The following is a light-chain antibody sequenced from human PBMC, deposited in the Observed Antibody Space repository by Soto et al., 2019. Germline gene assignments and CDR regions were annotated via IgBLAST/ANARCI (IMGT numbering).Light chain of an antibody. CDR3: SSYTSSSTPVV. CDR1: SSDVGGYNY. J-gene: IGLJ2*01. Sequence: QSVLTQPASVSGSPGQSITISCTGTSSDVGGYNYVSWYQQHPGKAPKLMIYDVSNRPSGVSTRFSGSKSGNTASLTISGLQAEDEADYYCSSYTSSSTPVVFGGGTQLTVL. CDR2: DVS. V-gene: IGLV2-14*01.